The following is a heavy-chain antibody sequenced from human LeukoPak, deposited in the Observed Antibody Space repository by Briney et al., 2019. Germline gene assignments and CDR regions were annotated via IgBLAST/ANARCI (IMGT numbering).Heavy chain of an antibody. CDR2: ISGSGGST. CDR1: GFTFSSYA. V-gene: IGHV3-23*01. CDR3: AKIEGYGDHPYDAFDI. J-gene: IGHJ3*02. D-gene: IGHD4-17*01. Sequence: PGGSLRLSCAASGFTFSSYAMSWVRQAPGKGLEWVSAISGSGGSTYYADSVKGRFTISRDNSKNTLYLQMNSLRAEDTAVYYCAKIEGYGDHPYDAFDIWGQGTMVTVSS.